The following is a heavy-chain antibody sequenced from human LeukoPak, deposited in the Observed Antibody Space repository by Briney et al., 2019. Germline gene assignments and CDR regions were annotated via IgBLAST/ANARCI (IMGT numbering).Heavy chain of an antibody. CDR2: INPNGGST. CDR3: AGPRYCSSTSCYTRDYYYGMDV. J-gene: IGHJ6*02. CDR1: GYTFTSYY. Sequence: ASVKVSCKASGYTFTSYYIHWVRQAPGQGLEWMGKINPNGGSTSYAQKFQGRVTKTRDTSTSTVYMELSSLRSEDTAVYYCAGPRYCSSTSCYTRDYYYGMDVWGQGTTVTVSS. V-gene: IGHV1-46*01. D-gene: IGHD2-2*02.